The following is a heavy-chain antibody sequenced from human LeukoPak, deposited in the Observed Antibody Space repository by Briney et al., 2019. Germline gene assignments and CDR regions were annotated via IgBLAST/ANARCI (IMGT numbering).Heavy chain of an antibody. CDR1: GGSISSSRYY. V-gene: IGHV4-39*01. D-gene: IGHD3-3*01. Sequence: TPSETLSLTCSVSGGSISSSRYYWGWIRQPPGKGLEWLGSIYYSGSTYYNPSLKSRVTISVDTSKNQFSLKLSSVTAADTAVYYCARRRRFLEWLDAFDIWGQGTMVTVSS. CDR3: ARRRRFLEWLDAFDI. CDR2: IYYSGST. J-gene: IGHJ3*02.